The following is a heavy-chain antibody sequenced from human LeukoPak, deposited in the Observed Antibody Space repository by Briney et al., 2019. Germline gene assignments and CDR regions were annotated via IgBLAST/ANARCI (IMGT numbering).Heavy chain of an antibody. D-gene: IGHD3-10*01. CDR3: ARERKGYYYGSGSPFDAFDI. CDR1: GGSISSYY. V-gene: IGHV4-59*01. Sequence: PSETLSLTCTISGGSISSYYWSWIRQPPGKGLEWIGYIYYSGSTNYNPSLKSRVTISVDTSKNQFSLKLSSVTAADTAVYYCARERKGYYYGSGSPFDAFDIWGQGTMVTVSS. J-gene: IGHJ3*02. CDR2: IYYSGST.